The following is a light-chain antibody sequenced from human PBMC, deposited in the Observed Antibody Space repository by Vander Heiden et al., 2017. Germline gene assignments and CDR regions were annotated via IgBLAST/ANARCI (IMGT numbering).Light chain of an antibody. V-gene: IGKV4-1*01. CDR1: QNLLDSTHNWNY. Sequence: DIVMTQSTDSLAVSLGDRAPINCKSSQNLLDSTHNWNYLAWDQQKPGQPPKLLMYWASARGSGVPDRFSGSGSGTDFTLTISNRQAEDVAVYYCQQYYSTPRAFGQGTTVEIK. CDR3: QQYYSTPRA. CDR2: WAS. J-gene: IGKJ1*01.